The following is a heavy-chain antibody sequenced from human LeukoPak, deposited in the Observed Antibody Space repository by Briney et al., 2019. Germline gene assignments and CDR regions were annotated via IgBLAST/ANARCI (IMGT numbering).Heavy chain of an antibody. CDR3: ASGEYYYDSSGYHAHDY. Sequence: GVSLRLSCAASGFTFSSYGMHWVRQAPGKGLEWVAVIWYDGSNKYYADSVKGRFTISRDNSKNTLYLQMNSLRAEDTAVYYCASGEYYYDSSGYHAHDYWGQGTLVTVSS. CDR2: IWYDGSNK. V-gene: IGHV3-33*01. D-gene: IGHD3-22*01. CDR1: GFTFSSYG. J-gene: IGHJ4*02.